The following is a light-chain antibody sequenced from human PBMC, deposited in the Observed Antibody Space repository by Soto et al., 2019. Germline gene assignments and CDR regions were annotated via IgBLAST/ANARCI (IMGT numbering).Light chain of an antibody. Sequence: DIQMTQSPSSLSASVGDRVTITCQASQDISNYLNWYQQKPGKAPKLLIYDASNLETGVPSRFSGSGSGTDFTLTISSLQPEDFAVYYCQQYGNSPSFGQGTRLEIK. V-gene: IGKV1-33*01. J-gene: IGKJ5*01. CDR3: QQYGNSPS. CDR1: QDISNY. CDR2: DAS.